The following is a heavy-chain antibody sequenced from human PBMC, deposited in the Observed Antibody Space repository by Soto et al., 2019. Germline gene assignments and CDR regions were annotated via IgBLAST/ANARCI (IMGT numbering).Heavy chain of an antibody. Sequence: GGSLRLSCAASGFTFSSYSMNWVRQAPGKGLEWVSYISSSSSTIYYADSVKGRFTISRDNAKNSLYLQMNSLRAEDTAVYYCARALLRCSGGSCYAYWGQGTLVTVSS. CDR2: ISSSSSTI. CDR3: ARALLRCSGGSCYAY. CDR1: GFTFSSYS. V-gene: IGHV3-48*01. J-gene: IGHJ4*02. D-gene: IGHD2-15*01.